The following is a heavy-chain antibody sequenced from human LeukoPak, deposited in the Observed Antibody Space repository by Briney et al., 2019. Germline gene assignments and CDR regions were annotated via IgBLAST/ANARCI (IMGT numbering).Heavy chain of an antibody. J-gene: IGHJ4*02. CDR3: STEDKYCGGANCGKY. CDR1: GYTFTNYY. CDR2: IIPDSGGA. D-gene: IGHD2-21*01. Sequence: GASVKVSCKTSGYTFTNYYVHWVRQAPGQGLEWMGYIIPDSGGADYDQRFQGRVTMTRDKSISTVYMELSSLRSDDTAVYYCSTEDKYCGGANCGKYWGQGTLVTVPS. V-gene: IGHV1-2*02.